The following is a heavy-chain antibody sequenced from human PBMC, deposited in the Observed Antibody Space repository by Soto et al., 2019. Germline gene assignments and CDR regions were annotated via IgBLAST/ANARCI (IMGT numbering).Heavy chain of an antibody. Sequence: QVELVQSGAEVKKPGASVKVSCKTSGYTFTNHGVSWVRQAPGRGLEWMGWISTYNGSTVFARKLDDRVTMTTDTSTSTVYMELRSLTYDDTSLYICARHKTSRENDPPQPWVAMDVWGQGTTVTVSS. CDR1: GYTFTNHG. J-gene: IGHJ6*02. V-gene: IGHV1-18*01. CDR3: ARHKTSRENDPPQPWVAMDV. CDR2: ISTYNGST. D-gene: IGHD1-7*01.